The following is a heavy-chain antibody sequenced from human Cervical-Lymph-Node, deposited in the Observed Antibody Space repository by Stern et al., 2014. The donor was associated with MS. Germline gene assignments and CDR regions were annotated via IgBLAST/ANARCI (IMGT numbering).Heavy chain of an antibody. D-gene: IGHD6-25*01. V-gene: IGHV3-23*04. J-gene: IGHJ4*02. CDR1: GFTFNTFA. Sequence: EVQLVESGGDLVQPGGSLRLSCSASGFTFNTFAMTWVRLTPGKGLEWVSTISYNGGTTYYADSVEGRFSISRDNSRNTLFLQMDSLRVEDTAIYYCAKDQRAAPLFFDHWGQGTPVAVSS. CDR2: ISYNGGTT. CDR3: AKDQRAAPLFFDH.